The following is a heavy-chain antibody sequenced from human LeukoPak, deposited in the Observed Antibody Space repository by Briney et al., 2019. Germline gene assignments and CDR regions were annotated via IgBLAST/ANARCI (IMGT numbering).Heavy chain of an antibody. V-gene: IGHV3-21*01. Sequence: PGGSLRLSCAASGFTFSSYSMNWVRQAPGKGLEWVSSISSSSSYIYYADSVKGRFTISRDNAKNSLYLQMNSLRAEDTAVYYCARDRDYGDNYYYYGMDVWGQGTTVTVS. J-gene: IGHJ6*02. CDR1: GFTFSSYS. CDR2: ISSSSSYI. CDR3: ARDRDYGDNYYYYGMDV. D-gene: IGHD4-17*01.